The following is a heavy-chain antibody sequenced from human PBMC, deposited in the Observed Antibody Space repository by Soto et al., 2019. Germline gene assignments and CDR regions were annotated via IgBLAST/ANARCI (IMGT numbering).Heavy chain of an antibody. V-gene: IGHV3-53*02. CDR3: ARAGLDIVVVPHAFDI. D-gene: IGHD2-15*01. Sequence: EVQLVETGGGLIQPGGSLRLSCAASGFTVSSNYMSWVRQAPGKGLEWVSVIYSGGSTYYADSVKGRFTISRDNSKNTLYLQMNSLIAEDTAVYYCARAGLDIVVVPHAFDIWGQGTMVTVSS. CDR2: IYSGGST. J-gene: IGHJ3*02. CDR1: GFTVSSNY.